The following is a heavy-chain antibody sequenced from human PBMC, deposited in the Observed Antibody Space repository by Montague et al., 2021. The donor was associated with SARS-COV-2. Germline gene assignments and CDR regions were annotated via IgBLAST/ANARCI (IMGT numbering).Heavy chain of an antibody. D-gene: IGHD3-10*01. CDR1: GGSISSGSYY. CDR3: ARVGVGTMVRGVIPAYYYYGMDV. J-gene: IGHJ6*02. CDR2: IYTSGST. Sequence: TLSLTCTVSGGSISSGSYYWSWIRQPAGKGLEWIGRIYTSGSTNYTPSLKSRVTISVDTSKNQFSLKLSSVTAADTAVYYCARVGVGTMVRGVIPAYYYYGMDVWGQGTMVTVSS. V-gene: IGHV4-61*02.